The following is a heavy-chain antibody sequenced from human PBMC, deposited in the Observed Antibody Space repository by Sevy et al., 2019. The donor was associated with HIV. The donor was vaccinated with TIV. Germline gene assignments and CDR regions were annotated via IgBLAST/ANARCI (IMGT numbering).Heavy chain of an antibody. V-gene: IGHV3-30*03. D-gene: IGHD5-18*01. CDR3: ARADTPMVTIDY. CDR1: GFTLSSYG. J-gene: IGHJ4*02. Sequence: GGSLRLSCAASGFTLSSYGMHWVGQAPGKGLESVAFISYDGSNKNYADTVKGRFTISRDNSKNTLYLQMNSLRAEDTGVYYCARADTPMVTIDYWGQGTLVTVSS. CDR2: ISYDGSNK.